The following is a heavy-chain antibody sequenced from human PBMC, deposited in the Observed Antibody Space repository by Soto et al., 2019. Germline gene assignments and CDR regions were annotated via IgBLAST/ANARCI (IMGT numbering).Heavy chain of an antibody. CDR3: ARALGGCSDGGCYSFAY. J-gene: IGHJ4*02. Sequence: QVRLVESGGGVVQPENSLRLSCAASGFTFSSYGMHWVRQAPGKGLEWVAIVWFNGRNEFYADSVEGRFTISRDNSKNTLYMEMNSLRGEDTAMFYWARALGGCSDGGCYSFAYWGQGALVTVSS. CDR1: GFTFSSYG. D-gene: IGHD2-15*01. CDR2: VWFNGRNE. V-gene: IGHV3-33*01.